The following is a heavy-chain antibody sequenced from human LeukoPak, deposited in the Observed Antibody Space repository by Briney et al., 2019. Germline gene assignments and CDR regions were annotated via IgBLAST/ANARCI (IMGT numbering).Heavy chain of an antibody. V-gene: IGHV3-21*04. CDR3: ARVPRKQRAYYYYGMDV. J-gene: IGHJ6*02. CDR2: INSSSSYI. Sequence: GGSLRLSCAASGFTFSSYSMNWVRQAPGKGLEWVSSINSSSSYIYYADSVKGRFTISRDNSKNTLYLQMNSLRAEDTAVYYCARVPRKQRAYYYYGMDVWGQGTTVTVSS. CDR1: GFTFSSYS. D-gene: IGHD5-18*01.